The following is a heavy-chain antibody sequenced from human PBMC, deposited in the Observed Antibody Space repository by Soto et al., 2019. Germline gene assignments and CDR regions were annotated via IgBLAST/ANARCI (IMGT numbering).Heavy chain of an antibody. CDR3: AKDAGRWFGASDAFDI. D-gene: IGHD3-10*01. J-gene: IGHJ3*02. V-gene: IGHV3-23*01. Sequence: EVQLLESEGGLVQPGGSLRLSCAASGFTFSSYAMSWVRQAPGKGLEWVSAISGSGGSTYYADSVKGRFTISRDNSKNTLYLQMNGLRAEDTAVYYCAKDAGRWFGASDAFDIWGQGTMVTVSS. CDR2: ISGSGGST. CDR1: GFTFSSYA.